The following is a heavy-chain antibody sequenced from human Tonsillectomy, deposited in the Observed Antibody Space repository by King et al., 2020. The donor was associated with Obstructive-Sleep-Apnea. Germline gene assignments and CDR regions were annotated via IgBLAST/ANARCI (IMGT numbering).Heavy chain of an antibody. D-gene: IGHD6-13*01. CDR1: FCSIIIDNYY. J-gene: IGHJ4*02. V-gene: IGHV4-31*03. Sequence: VQLQDSVPFLFIPSHTLSLTCTFSFCSIIIDNYYFTLIRQHPWTCLYLICYISRIGITHYNPSLKSRLTISLDTSKCQFSLNLTSVTAADTATYYCARGAPGVAAAGRFDYWGQGTLVAVSA. CDR2: ISRIGIT. CDR3: ARGAPGVAAAGRFDY.